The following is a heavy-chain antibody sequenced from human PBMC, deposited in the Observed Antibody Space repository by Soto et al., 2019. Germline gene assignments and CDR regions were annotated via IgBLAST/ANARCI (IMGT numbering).Heavy chain of an antibody. V-gene: IGHV4-59*08. CDR3: ARRYGYYFDY. CDR2: IYYSGST. CDR1: GGYISSYY. D-gene: IGHD4-17*01. Sequence: SETLSLTCTVSGGYISSYYWSWIRQPPGKGLEWIGYIYYSGSTNYNPSLKSRVTISVDTSKNQLSLKLSSVTAADTAVYYCARRYGYYFDYWGQGTLVTAPQ. J-gene: IGHJ4*02.